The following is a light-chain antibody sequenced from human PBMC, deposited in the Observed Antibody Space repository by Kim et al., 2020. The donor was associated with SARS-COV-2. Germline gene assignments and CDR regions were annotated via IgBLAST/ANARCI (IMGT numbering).Light chain of an antibody. J-gene: IGKJ2*01. CDR2: AAS. CDR3: QQSSGTPYT. Sequence: DIQMTQSPSSLSASVGDEVTITCRASQSIANFLNWYQQKPGKAPNLLIYAASTLHSGVPSRFSGGGSGTHFTLTINSLQPEDFGTYYCQQSSGTPYTFGQGTKLEI. CDR1: QSIANF. V-gene: IGKV1-39*01.